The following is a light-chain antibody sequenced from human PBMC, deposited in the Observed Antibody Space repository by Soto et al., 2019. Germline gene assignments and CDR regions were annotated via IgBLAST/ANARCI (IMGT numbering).Light chain of an antibody. Sequence: EIVMTQSPGTLSLSPVSRPTLXYRASQSVSSNLAWYQQKPGQAPRLLIYGASNTAPGIPDRFSGRGSGTDFILTISRLEPEDFAVYYCQHYGSSLWTFGQGTKVDIK. CDR1: QSVSSN. J-gene: IGKJ1*01. V-gene: IGKV3-20*01. CDR2: GAS. CDR3: QHYGSSLWT.